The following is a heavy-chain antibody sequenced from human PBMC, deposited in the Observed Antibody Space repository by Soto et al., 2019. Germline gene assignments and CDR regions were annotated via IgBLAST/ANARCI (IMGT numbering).Heavy chain of an antibody. CDR2: ISSSSSAI. V-gene: IGHV3-48*02. D-gene: IGHD2-15*01. CDR3: ARSRGYCSGGSCYFYGMDV. Sequence: GGSLRLSCAASGFTFSSYSMNWVRQAPGKGLEWVSYISSSSSAIYYADSVEGRFTISRDNAKNSLYLQMNSLRDEDTAVYYCARSRGYCSGGSCYFYGMDVWGQETTVTVSS. CDR1: GFTFSSYS. J-gene: IGHJ6*02.